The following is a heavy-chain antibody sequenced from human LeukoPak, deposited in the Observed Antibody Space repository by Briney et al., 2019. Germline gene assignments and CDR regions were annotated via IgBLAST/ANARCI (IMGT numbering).Heavy chain of an antibody. CDR2: INAANGHT. CDR3: ARGRGPPNTNRDFYFYYYMDV. D-gene: IGHD3-10*01. J-gene: IGHJ6*03. V-gene: IGHV1-3*03. Sequence: ASVKVSCKASGYTFTNYAIHWVRQAPGQRFEWMGWINAANGHTKYSQDFQDRITITRDTSATTAYMELNNLRSEDMARYYCARGRGPPNTNRDFYFYYYMDVWGTGTTVTVSS. CDR1: GYTFTNYA.